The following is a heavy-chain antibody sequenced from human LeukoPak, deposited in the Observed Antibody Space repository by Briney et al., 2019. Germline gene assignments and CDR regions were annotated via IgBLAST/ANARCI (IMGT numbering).Heavy chain of an antibody. CDR1: GGTFSSYA. V-gene: IGHV1-69*13. CDR2: IIPLFGTA. Sequence: ASVKVSCKASGGTFSSYAISWVRQAPGQGLEWMGGIIPLFGTANYAQKFQGRVTITADESTSTAYMELSSLRSEDTAVYYCARSHTYYYDSSGYPHYYMDVWGKGTTVTISS. D-gene: IGHD3-22*01. J-gene: IGHJ6*03. CDR3: ARSHTYYYDSSGYPHYYMDV.